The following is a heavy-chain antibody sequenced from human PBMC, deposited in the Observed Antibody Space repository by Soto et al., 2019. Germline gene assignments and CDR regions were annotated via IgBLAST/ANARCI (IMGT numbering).Heavy chain of an antibody. Sequence: GASVKVSCKASGYTFTGYYMHWVRQAPGQGLEWMGWINPNSGGTNYAQKYQGWVTMNRDTSISTAYMELSRLISDYTAVYYCARDSGRYQDAFDIWGQGTMVTVSS. V-gene: IGHV1-2*04. CDR2: INPNSGGT. CDR1: GYTFTGYY. J-gene: IGHJ3*02. D-gene: IGHD6-19*01. CDR3: ARDSGRYQDAFDI.